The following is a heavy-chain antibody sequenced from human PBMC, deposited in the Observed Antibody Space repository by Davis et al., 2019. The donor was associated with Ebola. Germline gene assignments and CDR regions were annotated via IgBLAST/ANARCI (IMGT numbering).Heavy chain of an antibody. CDR2: ISAYNGNT. V-gene: IGHV1-18*01. D-gene: IGHD6-19*01. CDR1: NYDFSTYA. Sequence: ASVKVSCKASNYDFSTYAITWVRQAPGQGLEYMGWISAYNGNTDYAEKFLGKFTMTTDLSTSTAYLELRSLTSDDTAVYYCARDRKPPSSGRYGIYYYYAMDVWGQGTTVTVSS. CDR3: ARDRKPPSSGRYGIYYYYAMDV. J-gene: IGHJ6*02.